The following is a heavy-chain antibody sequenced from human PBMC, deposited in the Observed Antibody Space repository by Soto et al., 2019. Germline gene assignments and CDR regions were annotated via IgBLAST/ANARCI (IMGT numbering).Heavy chain of an antibody. CDR1: GASISSSNYY. V-gene: IGHV4-39*01. Sequence: QVQLQESGPGLVKPSETLSLTCTVSGASISSSNYYWGWIRQPPGKGLEWIGSFYYSGSTYYNPSLKSRVVILVDTSRNQFSLKLSSVTAADTAMYYCARSSEVLRFLEWLSYYMDVWGKGTTVTVSS. J-gene: IGHJ6*03. D-gene: IGHD3-3*01. CDR3: ARSSEVLRFLEWLSYYMDV. CDR2: FYYSGST.